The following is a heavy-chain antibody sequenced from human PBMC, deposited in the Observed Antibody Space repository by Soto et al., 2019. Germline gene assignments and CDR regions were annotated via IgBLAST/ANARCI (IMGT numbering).Heavy chain of an antibody. CDR3: AKAIQKNSSGWYADYYYGMDV. J-gene: IGHJ6*02. CDR2: ISGSGGST. V-gene: IGHV3-23*01. Sequence: QAGGSLRLSCAASGLTFSSYAMSWVRQAPGKGLEWVSAISGSGGSTYYADSVKGRFTISRDNSKNTLYMQMNSPRAEDTAVYYCAKAIQKNSSGWYADYYYGMDVWGQGTTVTVSS. CDR1: GLTFSSYA. D-gene: IGHD6-19*01.